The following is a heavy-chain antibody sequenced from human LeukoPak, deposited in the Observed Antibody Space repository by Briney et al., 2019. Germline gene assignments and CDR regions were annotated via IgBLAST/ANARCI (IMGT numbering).Heavy chain of an antibody. CDR3: ARALWFGESTDAFDI. CDR1: GYTFTSYG. J-gene: IGHJ3*02. CDR2: IIPIFGTA. Sequence: ASVKVSCKASGYTFTSYGISWVRQAPGQGLEWMGGIIPIFGTANYAQKFQGRVTITTDESTSTAYMELSSLRSEDTAVYYCARALWFGESTDAFDIWGQGTMVTVSS. V-gene: IGHV1-69*05. D-gene: IGHD3-10*01.